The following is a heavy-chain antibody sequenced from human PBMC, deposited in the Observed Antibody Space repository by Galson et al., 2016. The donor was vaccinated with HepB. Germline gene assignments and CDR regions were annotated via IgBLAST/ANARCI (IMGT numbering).Heavy chain of an antibody. V-gene: IGHV1-18*04. J-gene: IGHJ4*02. CDR2: ISAYNGNT. CDR3: AAAVAGNFDY. D-gene: IGHD6-19*01. CDR1: GYTFTSYG. Sequence: SCKASGYTFTSYGITWVRQAPGQGLEWTGWISAYNGNTNYAQKLQGRVTMTTDTSTSTAYMELRSLRSDDTAVYYCAAAVAGNFDYWGQGILVTVSS.